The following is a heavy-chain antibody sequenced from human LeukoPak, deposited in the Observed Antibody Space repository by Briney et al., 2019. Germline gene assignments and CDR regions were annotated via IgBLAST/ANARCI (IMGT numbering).Heavy chain of an antibody. CDR3: ARVVPDGYSDY. Sequence: SETLSLTCTVSVGSVSNYYWSWIRQPPGKGLEWIGYVYYRGSTNYNPSLKSRLTTSVDTSKNQFFLRLSSVTAADTAIYFCARVVPDGYSDYWGQGTLVTVSS. CDR1: VGSVSNYY. J-gene: IGHJ4*02. CDR2: VYYRGST. V-gene: IGHV4-59*02. D-gene: IGHD5-24*01.